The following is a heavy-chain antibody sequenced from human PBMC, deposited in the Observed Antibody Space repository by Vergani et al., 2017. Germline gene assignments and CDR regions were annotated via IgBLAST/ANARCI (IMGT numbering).Heavy chain of an antibody. J-gene: IGHJ4*02. Sequence: VQLVESGGGLVKPGGSLRLSCAASGFSFSDHYMTWIRQAPGKGLEWVSYISNSGNTIEYADSVKGRFSISRDNAKSSLFLQMDSLRAEDTAVYYCTTYNMGASIHWGRGTLVTVSS. D-gene: IGHD1-26*01. CDR1: GFSFSDHY. CDR3: TTYNMGASIH. V-gene: IGHV3-11*01. CDR2: ISNSGNTI.